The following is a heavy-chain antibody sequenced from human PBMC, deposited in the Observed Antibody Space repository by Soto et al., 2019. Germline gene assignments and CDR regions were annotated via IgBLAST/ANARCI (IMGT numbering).Heavy chain of an antibody. Sequence: SETLSLTCTVSGGSISSYYWSWIRQPPGKGLEWIGYVYYSGSTKYNPSLKSRVTISVDTSKNQFSLKLSSMTAADTAVYYCARGYYDSNGQSNTFDIWGQGTMVTVSS. D-gene: IGHD3-22*01. V-gene: IGHV4-59*01. CDR3: ARGYYDSNGQSNTFDI. CDR2: VYYSGST. CDR1: GGSISSYY. J-gene: IGHJ3*02.